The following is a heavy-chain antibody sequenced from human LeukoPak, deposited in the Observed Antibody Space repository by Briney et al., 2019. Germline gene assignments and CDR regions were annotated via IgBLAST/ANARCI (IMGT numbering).Heavy chain of an antibody. CDR2: ISYDGSNK. CDR1: GFTFSSYG. CDR3: ARERSSTSCYTGCDAFDI. D-gene: IGHD2-2*02. V-gene: IGHV3-30*03. Sequence: GGSLRLSWAASGFTFSSYGMHWVRQAPGKGLEWVAVISYDGSNKYYADSVKGRFTISRDNSKNTLYLQMNSLRAEDTAVYYSARERSSTSCYTGCDAFDIWGQGTMVTVSS. J-gene: IGHJ3*02.